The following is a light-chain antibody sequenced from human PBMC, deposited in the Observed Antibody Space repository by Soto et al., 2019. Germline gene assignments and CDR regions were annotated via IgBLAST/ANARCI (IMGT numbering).Light chain of an antibody. CDR3: QQYNTWPS. J-gene: IGKJ1*01. Sequence: EILLTQSPPTLSVSPGEGATLSCRASENINRNLAWYQQKPGQAPRLLIYDASTRATGIPARYSGSGSVTEFTLTISSLQSEDFRVYYCQQYNTWPSFGHGTKVEIK. CDR1: ENINRN. CDR2: DAS. V-gene: IGKV3-15*01.